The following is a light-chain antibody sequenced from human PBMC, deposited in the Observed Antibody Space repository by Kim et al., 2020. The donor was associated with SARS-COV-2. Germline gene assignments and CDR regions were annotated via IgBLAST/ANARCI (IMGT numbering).Light chain of an antibody. CDR3: TSYTTINTWV. CDR1: SSDVGDYNA. Sequence: QSALTQPASVSASPGQSITISCTGSSSDVGDYNAVSWHQQHPGTAPKLMIYDVNQRPSGVSNRSSGSKSGNTASLTISGLQAEDEANYYCTSYTTINTWVFGGGTEVTVL. V-gene: IGLV2-14*03. CDR2: DVN. J-gene: IGLJ3*02.